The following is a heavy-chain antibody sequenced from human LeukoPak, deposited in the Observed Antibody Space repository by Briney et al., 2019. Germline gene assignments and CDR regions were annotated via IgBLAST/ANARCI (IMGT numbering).Heavy chain of an antibody. D-gene: IGHD6-13*01. CDR2: IYSTGST. J-gene: IGHJ4*02. CDR1: GGSISSYY. CDR3: ARQIASAGTAGFDF. V-gene: IGHV4-4*07. Sequence: SETLSLTCTVSGGSISSYYWSWIRQPAGKGLEWIGRIYSTGSTNYNPSLKSRVTMSVDTSKNQFSLRLRSVTAADTAVYYCARQIASAGTAGFDFWGRGALVTVSS.